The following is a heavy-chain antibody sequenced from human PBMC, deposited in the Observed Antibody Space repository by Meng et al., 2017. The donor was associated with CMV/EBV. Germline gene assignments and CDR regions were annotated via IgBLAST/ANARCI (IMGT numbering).Heavy chain of an antibody. CDR2: INHSGST. Sequence: QVRLQQWGAGRLKLSETLSLTCAVYGGSFSGYYWSWIRQPPGKGLEWIGEINHSGSTNYNPSLKSRVTISVDTSKNQFSLKLSSVTAADTAVYYCASSLTYPDYWGQGTLVTVSS. CDR1: GGSFSGYY. J-gene: IGHJ4*02. V-gene: IGHV4-34*01. CDR3: ASSLTYPDY. D-gene: IGHD2-15*01.